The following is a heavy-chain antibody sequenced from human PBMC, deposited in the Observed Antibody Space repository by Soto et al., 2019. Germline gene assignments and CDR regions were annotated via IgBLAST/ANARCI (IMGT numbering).Heavy chain of an antibody. CDR1: GGSFSSSNW. CDR2: IDHSGSS. Sequence: QVQLQQSGPGLVKPSGTLSLTCAVSGGSFSSSNWWSLVRQPPGKGLEWIGEIDHSGSSNYTHSLTSRDTLAADTSKNHLSQKLSSVTAADTAVYYCESGAVAGTRYDYWGQGTLVTVSS. D-gene: IGHD6-19*01. V-gene: IGHV4-4*02. J-gene: IGHJ4*02. CDR3: ESGAVAGTRYDY.